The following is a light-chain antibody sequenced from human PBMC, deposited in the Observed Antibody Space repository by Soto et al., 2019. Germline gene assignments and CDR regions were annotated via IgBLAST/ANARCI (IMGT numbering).Light chain of an antibody. CDR3: QQKGSSPLT. CDR1: QSVSTY. J-gene: IGKJ4*01. CDR2: GAS. V-gene: IGKV3-20*01. Sequence: EIGLTQSPVILSLSPGERATLSCRASQSVSTYLAWYQQKPGQAPRLLIYGASSRATGIPDRFSGSGSGTDFTLTISRLEPEDFAVYYCQQKGSSPLTFGGGTKV.